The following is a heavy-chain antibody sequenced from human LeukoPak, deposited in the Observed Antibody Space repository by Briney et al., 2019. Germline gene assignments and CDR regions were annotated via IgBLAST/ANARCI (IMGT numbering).Heavy chain of an antibody. D-gene: IGHD2-2*01. CDR3: ARDGTSTDDY. Sequence: GASVKVSCKASGYTFSNFGISWVRQAPGQGLEWMGLISGNNDNPNYGQNFQGRFTVTSDSSTSTAYMELRNLRSDDTAVYYCARDGTSTDDYWGQGTLVTVSS. V-gene: IGHV1-18*01. CDR2: ISGNNDNP. J-gene: IGHJ4*02. CDR1: GYTFSNFG.